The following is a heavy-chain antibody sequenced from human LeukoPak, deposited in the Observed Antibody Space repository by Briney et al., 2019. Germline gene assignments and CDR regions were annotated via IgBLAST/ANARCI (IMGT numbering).Heavy chain of an antibody. Sequence: MAGGSLRLSCATSGFAFSNCYMGGIRQAPGKGLEWISDINESGDSKFYADSVKGRFTISRDNAKNSLHLQMSSLRAEDTAVYYCARRTYSNHFFDYWGQGTLVTVSS. J-gene: IGHJ4*02. CDR2: INESGDSK. D-gene: IGHD4-11*01. CDR3: ARRTYSNHFFDY. V-gene: IGHV3-11*01. CDR1: GFAFSNCY.